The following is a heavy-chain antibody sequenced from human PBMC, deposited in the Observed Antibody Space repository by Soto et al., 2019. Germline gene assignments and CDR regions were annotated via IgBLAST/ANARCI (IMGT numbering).Heavy chain of an antibody. CDR2: ISYDGSNK. CDR3: ARDYYDSSGYSYGMDV. Sequence: LRLSCAASGFTFSSYAMHWVRQAPGKGLEWVAVISYDGSNKYYADSVKGRFTISRDNSKNTLYLQMNSLRAEDTAVYYCARDYYDSSGYSYGMDVWGQGTTVTVSS. V-gene: IGHV3-30-3*01. D-gene: IGHD3-22*01. J-gene: IGHJ6*02. CDR1: GFTFSSYA.